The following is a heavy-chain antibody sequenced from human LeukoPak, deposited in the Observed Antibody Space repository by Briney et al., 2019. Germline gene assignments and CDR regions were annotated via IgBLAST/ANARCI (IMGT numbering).Heavy chain of an antibody. Sequence: GSLRLSCAVSGFTFSSYWMSWIRQPPGKGLEWIGEINHSGSTNYNPSLKSRVTISVDTSKNQFSLKLSSVTAADTAVYYCASEGGDYGGRVYWGQGTLVTVSS. CDR3: ASEGGDYGGRVY. J-gene: IGHJ4*02. V-gene: IGHV4-34*01. D-gene: IGHD4-23*01. CDR1: GFTFSSYW. CDR2: INHSGST.